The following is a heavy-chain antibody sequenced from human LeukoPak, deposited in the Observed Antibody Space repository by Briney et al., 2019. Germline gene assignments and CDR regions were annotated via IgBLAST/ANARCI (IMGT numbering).Heavy chain of an antibody. Sequence: GGSLRLSCAASGFTFSSSALSWVRQAPGKGLEWVSNISGSGSGGSTYYADSVKGRFTISKDNSKNTLYLQMNSLRAEDTAVYYCAKSGYNRFDYWGQGTLVTVSS. CDR1: GFTFSSSA. CDR2: ISGSGSGGST. D-gene: IGHD5-24*01. V-gene: IGHV3-23*01. J-gene: IGHJ4*02. CDR3: AKSGYNRFDY.